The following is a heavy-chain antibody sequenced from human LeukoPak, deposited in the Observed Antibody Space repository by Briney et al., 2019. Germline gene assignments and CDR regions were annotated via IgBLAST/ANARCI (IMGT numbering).Heavy chain of an antibody. J-gene: IGHJ4*02. CDR1: GFIFSRSW. CDR3: ARLSASGSSPFDY. D-gene: IGHD3-10*01. Sequence: GGSLRLSCAASGFIFSRSWMNWVRQAPGKGLEWVSTIKEDGSEKYYVDSMRGRITISRDNAKNSLYLQMNSLRAEDTAMYYCARLSASGSSPFDYWGQGTLDTVSS. V-gene: IGHV3-7*03. CDR2: IKEDGSEK.